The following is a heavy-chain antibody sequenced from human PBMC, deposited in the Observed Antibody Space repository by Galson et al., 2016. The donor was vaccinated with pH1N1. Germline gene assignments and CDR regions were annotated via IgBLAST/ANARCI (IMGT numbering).Heavy chain of an antibody. Sequence: SLRLSCATSGFTFSSFAMTWVRQAPGKGLEWVSGITSGGTTHYADSVKGRFTISRDNSKNTVDLQMSRLRVEDTATYYCVKGDSSGYEYLNKFDPWGQGTLVTVSS. D-gene: IGHD3-22*01. J-gene: IGHJ5*02. CDR2: ITSGGTT. V-gene: IGHV3-23*01. CDR3: VKGDSSGYEYLNKFDP. CDR1: GFTFSSFA.